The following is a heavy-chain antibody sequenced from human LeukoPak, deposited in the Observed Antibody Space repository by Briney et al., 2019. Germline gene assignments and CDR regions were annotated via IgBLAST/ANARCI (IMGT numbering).Heavy chain of an antibody. CDR1: GGSISSYY. V-gene: IGHV4-4*09. CDR3: ARGYSGSYYVVDY. D-gene: IGHD1-26*01. Sequence: PSETLSLTCTVSGGSISSYYWSWIRQPPGKGLEWIGYIYTSGSTNYNPSLKSRVTISVDTSKNQFSLKLSSVTAADTAVYYCARGYSGSYYVVDYWGQGTLVTVSS. CDR2: IYTSGST. J-gene: IGHJ4*02.